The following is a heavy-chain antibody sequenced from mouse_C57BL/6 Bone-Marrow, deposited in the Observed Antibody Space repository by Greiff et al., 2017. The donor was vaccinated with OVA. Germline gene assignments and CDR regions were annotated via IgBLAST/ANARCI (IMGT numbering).Heavy chain of an antibody. Sequence: VQLQQPGAELVKPGASVKLSCKASGYTFTSYWMHWVKQRPGQGLEWIGMIHPNSGSTNYNEKFKSKATLTVDKSSSTAYMQLSSLTSEDSAVYYCASEYYGSSYDAMDYWGQGTSVTVSS. D-gene: IGHD1-1*01. CDR2: IHPNSGST. V-gene: IGHV1-64*01. J-gene: IGHJ4*01. CDR3: ASEYYGSSYDAMDY. CDR1: GYTFTSYW.